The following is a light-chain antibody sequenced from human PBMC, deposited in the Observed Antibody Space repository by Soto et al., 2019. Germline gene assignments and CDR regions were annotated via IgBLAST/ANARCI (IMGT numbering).Light chain of an antibody. CDR1: QGISSY. J-gene: IGKJ1*01. V-gene: IGKV1-8*01. CDR2: AAS. CDR3: QQYYSYPRQRT. Sequence: AIRMTQSPSSLSASTGDRVTITCRASQGISSYLAWYQQKPGKAPKLLIYAASTLQSGVPSRFSGSGSGTDFTLTISCLQSEDFATYYCQQYYSYPRQRTFGQGTKVDIK.